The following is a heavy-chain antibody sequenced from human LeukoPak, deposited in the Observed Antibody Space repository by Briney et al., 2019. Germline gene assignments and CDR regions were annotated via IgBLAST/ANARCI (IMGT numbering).Heavy chain of an antibody. CDR1: GGSISSSSYY. D-gene: IGHD5-18*01. J-gene: IGHJ4*02. Sequence: PSETLSLTCTVSGGSISSSSYYWGWIRQPPGKGLEWIGSIYYSGSTYYNPSLKSRVTISVDTSKNQFSLKLSSVTAADTAVYYCARGLQLQDYWGQGTLVTVSS. CDR3: ARGLQLQDY. V-gene: IGHV4-39*01. CDR2: IYYSGST.